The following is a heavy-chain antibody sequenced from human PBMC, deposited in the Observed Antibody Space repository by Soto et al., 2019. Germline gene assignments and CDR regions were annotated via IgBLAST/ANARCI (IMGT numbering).Heavy chain of an antibody. CDR3: ARGRYCLTGRCFPNWFDS. CDR2: IYKSATT. V-gene: IGHV4-30-4*01. J-gene: IGHJ5*01. D-gene: IGHD7-27*01. CDR1: GDSISNLDYF. Sequence: PSETLSLTCSVSGDSISNLDYFWAWIRQPPGQALEYIGYIYKSATTYYNPSFESRVAISVDTSMSQFSLNVTSVTAADTAVYFCARGRYCLTGRCFPNWFDSWGQGALVTVS.